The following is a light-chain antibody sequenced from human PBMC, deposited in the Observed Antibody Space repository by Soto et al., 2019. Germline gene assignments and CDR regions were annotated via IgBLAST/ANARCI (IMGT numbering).Light chain of an antibody. Sequence: EIVLTQSPATLSLSPGERATLSCRASQSVSSYLAWYQQKPGQAPRLLIYDASNRATGIPARFSGSGSGTDFTLTISSLEPEDFAVYYCQQYVSSPFTFGPGTKVELK. V-gene: IGKV3-11*01. CDR3: QQYVSSPFT. CDR2: DAS. CDR1: QSVSSY. J-gene: IGKJ3*01.